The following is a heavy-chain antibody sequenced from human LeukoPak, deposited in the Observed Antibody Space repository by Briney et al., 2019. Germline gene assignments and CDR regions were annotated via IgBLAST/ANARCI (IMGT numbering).Heavy chain of an antibody. CDR1: GYTFTNYA. CDR3: ARDLIRGFSPFDS. V-gene: IGHV1-18*01. CDR2: VSTYSDNT. D-gene: IGHD5-12*01. Sequence: ASVKVSCKASGYTFTNYAINWVRQAPGQGLEWMGRVSTYSDNTNYAQKLQGRVTMTTDTSTSTAYMELRSLISDDTAIYYCARDLIRGFSPFDSWGQGTLVTVSS. J-gene: IGHJ4*02.